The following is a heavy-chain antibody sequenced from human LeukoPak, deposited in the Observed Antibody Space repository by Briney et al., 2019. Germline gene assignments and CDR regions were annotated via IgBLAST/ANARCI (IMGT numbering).Heavy chain of an antibody. V-gene: IGHV3-7*01. Sequence: GGSLRLSCAASGFTFSSYWMSWVRQAPGKGLEWVANIKQDGSEKYYVDSVKGRFTISRDNAKNSLYLQMNSLRAEDTAVYYCAREFSSGYLYYFDYWGQGTLVTVSS. J-gene: IGHJ4*02. CDR1: GFTFSSYW. CDR3: AREFSSGYLYYFDY. D-gene: IGHD3-22*01. CDR2: IKQDGSEK.